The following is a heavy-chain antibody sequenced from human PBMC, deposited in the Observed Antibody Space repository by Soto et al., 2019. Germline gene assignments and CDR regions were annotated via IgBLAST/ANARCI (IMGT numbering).Heavy chain of an antibody. CDR2: ISAYNGNT. Sequence: ASVKVSCKASGYTFTGYIMHWVRQAPGQGLEWMGWISAYNGNTNYAQKLQGRVTMTTDTSTSTAYMELRSLRSDDTAVYYCARVAYAVWQWLEKYYFDYWGQGTLVTVSS. J-gene: IGHJ4*02. D-gene: IGHD6-19*01. CDR3: ARVAYAVWQWLEKYYFDY. CDR1: GYTFTGYI. V-gene: IGHV1-18*01.